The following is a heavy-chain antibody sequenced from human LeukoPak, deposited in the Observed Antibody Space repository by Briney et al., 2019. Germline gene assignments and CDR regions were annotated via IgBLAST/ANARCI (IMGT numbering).Heavy chain of an antibody. CDR1: GFTFSSYS. CDR3: VRDRSRDGYNFPFDY. V-gene: IGHV3-21*01. CDR2: ISSSSSYI. J-gene: IGHJ4*02. D-gene: IGHD5-24*01. Sequence: GGSLRLSCAASGFTFSSYSMNWVRQAPGKGLEWVSSISSSSSYIYYADSVKGRFTISRDNAKNSLYLQMNSLRAEDTAVYYCVRDRSRDGYNFPFDYWGQGTLVTVSS.